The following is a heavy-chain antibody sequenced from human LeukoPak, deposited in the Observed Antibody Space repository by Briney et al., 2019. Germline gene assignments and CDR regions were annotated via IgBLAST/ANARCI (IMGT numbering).Heavy chain of an antibody. V-gene: IGHV3-53*01. CDR2: LHRDGSV. J-gene: IGHJ4*02. Sequence: GGSLRLSCTASGFTVRDNSMIWVRQAPGKGLEWVSTLHRDGSVRYADSVNGRFTISRDDSKNTLSLQMSSLRDEDTAVYYCVRVHGGGYWGQGTLVTVSS. CDR3: VRVHGGGY. D-gene: IGHD3-16*01. CDR1: GFTVRDNS.